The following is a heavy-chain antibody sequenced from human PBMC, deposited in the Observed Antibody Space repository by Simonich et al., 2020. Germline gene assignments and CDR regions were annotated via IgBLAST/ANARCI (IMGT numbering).Heavy chain of an antibody. Sequence: QVQLQQWGAGLLKPSETLSLTCAVYGGSFSGYYWSWIRQPPGKGLEWIGEINHSGSNNDTQHLKSRVTISVDTSKNQFSLKLSSVTAADTAVYYCARHRLVDGTTGTTGVDYYYGMDVWGQGTTVTVSS. J-gene: IGHJ6*02. V-gene: IGHV4-34*01. CDR3: ARHRLVDGTTGTTGVDYYYGMDV. CDR1: GGSFSGYY. D-gene: IGHD1-1*01. CDR2: INHSGSN.